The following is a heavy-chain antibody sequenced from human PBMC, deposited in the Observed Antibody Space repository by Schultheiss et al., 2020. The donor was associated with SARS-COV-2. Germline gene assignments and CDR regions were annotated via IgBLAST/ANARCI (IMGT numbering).Heavy chain of an antibody. V-gene: IGHV5-51*01. J-gene: IGHJ5*02. Sequence: KVSCQGSGYSFSNYWIGWVRQMPGKGLEWMGIIYPDDSDTRYSPSFRGQVTISADKSISTAYLQWSSLKASDTAMYYCARKDSSRWYWFDPWGQGTLVTVSS. CDR1: GYSFSNYW. CDR2: IYPDDSDT. CDR3: ARKDSSRWYWFDP. D-gene: IGHD3-22*01.